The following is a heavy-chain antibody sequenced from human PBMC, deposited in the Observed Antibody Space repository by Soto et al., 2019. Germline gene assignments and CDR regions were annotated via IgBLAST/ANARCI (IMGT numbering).Heavy chain of an antibody. D-gene: IGHD5-18*01. CDR2: IYYSGST. CDR3: ARTAMVKYAFDI. V-gene: IGHV4-59*01. CDR1: GGSISGYY. J-gene: IGHJ3*02. Sequence: SETLALTCTVSGGSISGYYWSWIRQPPGKGLEWIGYIYYSGSTNYNPSLKSRVTISVDTSKNQFSLKLSSVTAADPAVYYCARTAMVKYAFDIWGQGTMVT.